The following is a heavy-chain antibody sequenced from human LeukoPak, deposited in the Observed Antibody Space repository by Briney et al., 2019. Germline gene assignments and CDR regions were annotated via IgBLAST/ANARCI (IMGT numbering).Heavy chain of an antibody. CDR2: IFTGST. J-gene: IGHJ5*02. V-gene: IGHV4-59*08. Sequence: SETLSLTCAVSGGYISAYYWNWIRQPPGKGLEWIGYIFTGSTTYNPSLKSRVTISVDTSKNQFSLKLSSVTAADTAVYYCAIHIVVVPAAKKKNWFDPWGQGTLVTVSS. CDR3: AIHIVVVPAAKKKNWFDP. D-gene: IGHD2-2*01. CDR1: GGYISAYY.